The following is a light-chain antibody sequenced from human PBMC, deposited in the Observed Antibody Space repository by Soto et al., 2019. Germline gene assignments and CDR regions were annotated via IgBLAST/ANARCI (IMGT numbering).Light chain of an antibody. CDR1: QSISSY. CDR3: QQYNSYSTWT. V-gene: IGKV1-5*01. CDR2: AAS. J-gene: IGKJ1*01. Sequence: DIQMTQSPSSLSASVGDRVTITCRSSQSISSYLNWYQQQPGKAPKLLIYAASSLQSGVPSRFSGSGSGTEFTLTISSLQPDDFATYYCQQYNSYSTWTFGQGTKLDIK.